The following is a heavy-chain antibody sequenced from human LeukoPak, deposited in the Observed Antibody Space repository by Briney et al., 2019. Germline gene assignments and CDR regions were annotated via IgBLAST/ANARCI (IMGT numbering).Heavy chain of an antibody. D-gene: IGHD2-8*02. J-gene: IGHJ4*02. CDR1: GLTGSHNY. V-gene: IGHV3-23*01. Sequence: GGSLRLSCAASGLTGSHNYVSWVRQAPGKGLEWVSAISGSGGSTYYADSVKGRFTISRDNSKNTLYLQMNSLRAEDTAVYYCAKELVTTLNLEPNYFDYWGQGTLVTVSS. CDR3: AKELVTTLNLEPNYFDY. CDR2: ISGSGGST.